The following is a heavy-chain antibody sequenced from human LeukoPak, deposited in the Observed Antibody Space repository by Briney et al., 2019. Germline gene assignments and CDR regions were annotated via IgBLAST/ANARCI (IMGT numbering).Heavy chain of an antibody. CDR2: IIPIFGTA. D-gene: IGHD3-22*01. CDR3: ARTPPYYYDSSGYYYEYFQH. J-gene: IGHJ1*01. Sequence: SVKVSCKASGGTFSSYAISWVRQAPGQGLEWMGGIIPIFGTANYAQKFQGRVTITTDESTSTAYMELSSLRSEDTAVYYCARTPPYYYDSSGYYYEYFQHWDQGTLVAVSS. V-gene: IGHV1-69*05. CDR1: GGTFSSYA.